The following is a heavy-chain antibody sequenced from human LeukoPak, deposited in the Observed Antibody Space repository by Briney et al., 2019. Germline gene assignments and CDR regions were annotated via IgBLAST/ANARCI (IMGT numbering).Heavy chain of an antibody. Sequence: GGSLRLSCAASGFTFSNAWMSWVRQAPGKGLEWVGRIKSKADGGTTDYAAPVKGRFTISRDDSKNTLYLQMNSLKTEDTAVYYCTTDLGPTDYYDSSGYAPAHYWGQGTLVTVSS. J-gene: IGHJ4*02. CDR1: GFTFSNAW. D-gene: IGHD3-22*01. CDR2: IKSKADGGTT. V-gene: IGHV3-15*01. CDR3: TTDLGPTDYYDSSGYAPAHY.